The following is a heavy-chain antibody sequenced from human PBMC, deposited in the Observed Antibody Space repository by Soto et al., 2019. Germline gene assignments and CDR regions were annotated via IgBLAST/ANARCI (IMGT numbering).Heavy chain of an antibody. Sequence: QVQLVESGGGVVQPGRSLRLSCAASGFTFSHYAMHWVRQAPGKGLEWVALMSYDGSNEYYADSVKGRFTISRYNSKNTLKLQMNSLRSENMAVYYCAKGGIHNFDYWVQVTLVTVSS. CDR1: GFTFSHYA. CDR2: MSYDGSNE. J-gene: IGHJ4*02. CDR3: AKGGIHNFDY. V-gene: IGHV3-30*18.